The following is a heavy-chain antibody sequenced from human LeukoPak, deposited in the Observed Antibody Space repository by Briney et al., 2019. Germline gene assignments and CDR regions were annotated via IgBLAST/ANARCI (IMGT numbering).Heavy chain of an antibody. Sequence: ASVKVSCKASGYTFTSYYMHWVRQAPGEGLEWMGIINPSGGSTSYAQKLQGRVTMTRDMSTSTVYMELSSLRSEDTAVYYCARVKTARHDAFDIWGQGTMVTVSS. CDR2: INPSGGST. CDR3: ARVKTARHDAFDI. CDR1: GYTFTSYY. D-gene: IGHD6-6*01. J-gene: IGHJ3*02. V-gene: IGHV1-46*01.